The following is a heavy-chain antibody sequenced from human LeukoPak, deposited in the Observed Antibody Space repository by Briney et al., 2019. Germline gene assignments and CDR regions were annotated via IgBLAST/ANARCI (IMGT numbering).Heavy chain of an antibody. Sequence: PGGSLRLSCAASGFTFSSYSMNWVRQAPGKGLEWVSYISRSSSTIYYADSVKGRFTISRDNAENSLYLQMNSLRAEDTAVYYCARAGPPAFDPWGQGTLVTVSS. CDR2: ISRSSSTI. V-gene: IGHV3-48*04. CDR1: GFTFSSYS. CDR3: ARAGPPAFDP. J-gene: IGHJ5*02.